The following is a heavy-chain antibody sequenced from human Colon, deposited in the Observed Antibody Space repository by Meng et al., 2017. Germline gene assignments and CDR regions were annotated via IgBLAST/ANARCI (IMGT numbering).Heavy chain of an antibody. CDR1: GGSISSSNY. CDR3: ARHGGWHFDY. D-gene: IGHD6-19*01. Sequence: QGGLEGPGPGLVEPSGTLSLTGPVSGGSISSSNYWSWVRQPPGKGLEWIGQIYLSGSPSYNPSLESRVTISVDKSKNQLSLRLTSVTAADTAIYYCARHGGWHFDYWGQGTLVTVSS. V-gene: IGHV4-4*02. J-gene: IGHJ4*02. CDR2: IYLSGSP.